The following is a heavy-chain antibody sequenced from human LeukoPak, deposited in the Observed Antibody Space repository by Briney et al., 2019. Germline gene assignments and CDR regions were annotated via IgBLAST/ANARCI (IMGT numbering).Heavy chain of an antibody. CDR1: GFTFSDYY. V-gene: IGHV3-11*01. Sequence: GGSLRLSCAASGFTFSDYYMSWIRQAPGKGLEWVSYISSSGSTIYYADSVKGRFTISRDNAKNSLYLQMNSLRAEDTAVYYCARDRLSYYDSSGYYYRFDYWGQGTLVTVSS. J-gene: IGHJ4*02. CDR3: ARDRLSYYDSSGYYYRFDY. D-gene: IGHD3-22*01. CDR2: ISSSGSTI.